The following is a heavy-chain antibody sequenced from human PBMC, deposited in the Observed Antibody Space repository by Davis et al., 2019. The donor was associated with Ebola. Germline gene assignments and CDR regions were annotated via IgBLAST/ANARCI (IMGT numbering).Heavy chain of an antibody. CDR2: IYPGDSET. Sequence: KVSCKASGYSFTSYWIAWVRQMPGKGLECMGIIYPGDSETRYSPSFQGQVTISADKSITTAYLQWSRLKASDTAMYYCARLRSITRLTSFYYWGQGTLVTVSS. J-gene: IGHJ4*02. V-gene: IGHV5-51*01. CDR1: GYSFTSYW. CDR3: ARLRSITRLTSFYY. D-gene: IGHD3-10*01.